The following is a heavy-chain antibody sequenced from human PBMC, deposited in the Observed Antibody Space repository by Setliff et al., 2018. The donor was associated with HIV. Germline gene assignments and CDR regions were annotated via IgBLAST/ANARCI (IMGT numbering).Heavy chain of an antibody. Sequence: PSVKVSCKASGYFFSTYAIHWVRQAPGQSLEWMGWINTDTGHTRYSKKFQDRLTFTRDTAASTAYMELRKLTFTDTATYYFARVWPLSIGFECWGQGTLVTFPQ. CDR2: INTDTGHT. D-gene: IGHD2-21*01. J-gene: IGHJ4*02. CDR3: ARVWPLSIGFEC. V-gene: IGHV1-3*04. CDR1: GYFFSTYA.